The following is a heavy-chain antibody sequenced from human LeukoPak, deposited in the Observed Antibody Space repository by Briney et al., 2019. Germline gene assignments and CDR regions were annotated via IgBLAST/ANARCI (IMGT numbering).Heavy chain of an antibody. D-gene: IGHD3-10*01. CDR2: INHSGST. J-gene: IGHJ5*02. V-gene: IGHV4-34*01. CDR3: ARGSRLVRGVHNWFDP. CDR1: GGSFSGYY. Sequence: PSETLSLTCAVDGGSFSGYYWSWIRQPPGKGLEWIGEINHSGSTNYNLSLKSRVPISVDTSKNQFSLKLSSVTAADTAVYYCARGSRLVRGVHNWFDPWGQGTLVTVSS.